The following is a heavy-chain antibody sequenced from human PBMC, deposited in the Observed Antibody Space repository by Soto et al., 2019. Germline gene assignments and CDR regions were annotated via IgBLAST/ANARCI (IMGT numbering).Heavy chain of an antibody. J-gene: IGHJ5*02. V-gene: IGHV1-18*01. CDR3: ARSSGSAYWFDP. CDR1: GYTFSSYG. Sequence: QVQLLQSGAEVKKPGASVKVSCKASGYTFSSYGISWVRQAPVQALEWMGWISAYNGHTNYAQKLQGRVTMTTDTSTSTAYMELRSMRSDDTAVYYCARSSGSAYWFDPWGQGTLVTVSS. CDR2: ISAYNGHT. D-gene: IGHD6-6*01.